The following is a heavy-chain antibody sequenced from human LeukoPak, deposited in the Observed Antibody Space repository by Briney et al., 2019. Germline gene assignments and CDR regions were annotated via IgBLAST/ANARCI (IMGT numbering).Heavy chain of an antibody. CDR2: IYYSGST. Sequence: SETLSLTCTVSGGSISSYYWSWLRQPPGKGLEWIGYIYYSGSTNYNPSLKSRVTISVDTSKNQFSLKLSSVTAADTAVYYCARVGAPHIFYFDYWGQGTLVTVSS. CDR1: GGSISSYY. V-gene: IGHV4-59*01. CDR3: ARVGAPHIFYFDY. J-gene: IGHJ4*02.